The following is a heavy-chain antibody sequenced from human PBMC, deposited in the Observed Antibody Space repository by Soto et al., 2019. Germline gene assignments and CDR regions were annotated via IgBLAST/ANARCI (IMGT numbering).Heavy chain of an antibody. V-gene: IGHV3-23*01. CDR3: AKYYYASGSNWFDP. CDR1: GFTLSITD. CDR2: ISGSDGKT. D-gene: IGHD3-10*01. J-gene: IGHJ5*02. Sequence: GGSLRLSCVASGFTLSITDMCWVRQAPGKGLEWVSSISGSDGKTYYADSVKGRFTISRDSSKNTLYLQMSSLEVVDTVMYYCAKYYYASGSNWFDPWGRGTLVTVSS.